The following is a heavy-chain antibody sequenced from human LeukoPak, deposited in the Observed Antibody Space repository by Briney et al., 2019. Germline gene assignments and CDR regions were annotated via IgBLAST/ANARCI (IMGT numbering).Heavy chain of an antibody. CDR3: ARGSLGSSTSSDCCPLDY. D-gene: IGHD2-21*01. CDR1: GFSVSSNY. V-gene: IGHV3-53*01. CDR2: IYSGGST. J-gene: IGHJ4*02. Sequence: GGSLRLSCAASGFSVSSNYMIWVRQAPGKGLEWVSIIYSGGSTYYADSVKGRFTISRDNSKNTLYLQMSSLRAEDTAVFYCARGSLGSSTSSDCCPLDYWGRGALVTVSS.